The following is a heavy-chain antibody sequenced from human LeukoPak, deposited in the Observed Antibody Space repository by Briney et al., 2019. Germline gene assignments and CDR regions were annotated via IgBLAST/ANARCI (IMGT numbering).Heavy chain of an antibody. Sequence: PGRSLRLSCAASGFTFSSYGMHWVRQAPGKGLEWVAVIWYDGSNKYYADSVKGRFTISRDNSKNTPYLQMNSLRAEDTAVYYCASPVGATTPYYYGMDVWGQGTTVTVSS. J-gene: IGHJ6*02. CDR3: ASPVGATTPYYYGMDV. CDR1: GFTFSSYG. D-gene: IGHD1-26*01. V-gene: IGHV3-33*01. CDR2: IWYDGSNK.